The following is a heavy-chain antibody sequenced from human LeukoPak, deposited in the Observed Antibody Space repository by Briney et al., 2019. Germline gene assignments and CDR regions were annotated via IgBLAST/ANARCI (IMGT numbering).Heavy chain of an antibody. CDR1: GGSFSGYY. CDR2: INHSGST. CDR3: AGGAAAGTLSGFDY. J-gene: IGHJ4*02. V-gene: IGHV4-34*01. D-gene: IGHD6-13*01. Sequence: SETLSLTCAVYGGSFSGYYWSWIRQPPGKGLEWIGEINHSGSTNYNPSLKSRVTISVDTSKNQFSLKLSSVTAADTAVYYCAGGAAAGTLSGFDYWGQGTLVTVSS.